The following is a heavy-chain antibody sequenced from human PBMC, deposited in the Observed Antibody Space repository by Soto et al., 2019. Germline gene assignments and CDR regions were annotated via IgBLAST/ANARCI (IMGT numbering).Heavy chain of an antibody. D-gene: IGHD2-15*01. J-gene: IGHJ5*02. Sequence: GGSLRLSCAACGFTFSDYYMSWIRQAPGKGLEWVSYISSSGSTIYYADSVKGRFTISRDNAKNSLYLQMNSLRAEDTAVYYCARPIQCGGGCFWFDPWGQGTLVTVSS. CDR2: ISSSGSTI. CDR1: GFTFSDYY. V-gene: IGHV3-11*01. CDR3: ARPIQCGGGCFWFDP.